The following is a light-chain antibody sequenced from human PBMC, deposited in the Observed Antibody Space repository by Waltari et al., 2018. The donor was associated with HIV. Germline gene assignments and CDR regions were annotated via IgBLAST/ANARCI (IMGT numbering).Light chain of an antibody. V-gene: IGLV1-47*01. CDR2: KNN. CDR3: ATWDDSLSVYVV. Sequence: QSVLTQPPSASGTPGQRVTISCSGTSSNIGSNYVYWYQQLPGTSPKLPIYKNNQRHSGVPDRFSGSKSGTSASLAISGLRSEDEADYYCATWDDSLSVYVVFGAGTKLTVL. J-gene: IGLJ2*01. CDR1: SSNIGSNY.